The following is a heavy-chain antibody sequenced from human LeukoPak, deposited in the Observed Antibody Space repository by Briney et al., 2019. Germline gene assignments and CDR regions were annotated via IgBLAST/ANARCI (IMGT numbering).Heavy chain of an antibody. V-gene: IGHV4-61*02. J-gene: IGHJ4*02. Sequence: PSQTLSLTCTVSGGSISSGSYYWSWIRQPAGKGLEWIGRIYTSGSTNYNPSLKSRVTISVDTSKNQFSLKLSSVTAADTAVYYCARSFGSSWYGGDFDYWGQGTLVTVSS. CDR2: IYTSGST. CDR1: GGSISSGSYY. CDR3: ARSFGSSWYGGDFDY. D-gene: IGHD6-13*01.